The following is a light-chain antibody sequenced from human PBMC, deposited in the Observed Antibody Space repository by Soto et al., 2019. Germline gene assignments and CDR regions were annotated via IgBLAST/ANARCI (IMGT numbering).Light chain of an antibody. CDR2: KAS. J-gene: IGKJ1*01. CDR1: QTISSW. V-gene: IGKV1-5*03. Sequence: DSEMTQYPSTLSGSVGDRVTITCRASQTISSWLAWYQQKPGKAPKLLIYKASTLKSGVPSRFSGSGSGTEFTLTISSLQPDHFATYYRQVYTSYLEAFGEGTKLDIK. CDR3: QVYTSYLEA.